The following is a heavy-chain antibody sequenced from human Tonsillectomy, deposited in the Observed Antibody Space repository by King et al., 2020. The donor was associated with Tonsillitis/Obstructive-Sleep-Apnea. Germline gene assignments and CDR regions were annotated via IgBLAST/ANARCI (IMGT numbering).Heavy chain of an antibody. CDR2: ISSSSSYI. Sequence: VQLVESGGGLVKPGGSLRLSCAASGFTFSSYSMNWVRQAPGKGLEWVSSISSSSSYIYYADSVKGRFTIFRDNAKNSLYLQMNSLRAEDTAVYYCARDNTRYCSSTSCYQPHDYWGQGTLVTVSS. CDR1: GFTFSSYS. D-gene: IGHD2-2*01. V-gene: IGHV3-21*01. J-gene: IGHJ4*02. CDR3: ARDNTRYCSSTSCYQPHDY.